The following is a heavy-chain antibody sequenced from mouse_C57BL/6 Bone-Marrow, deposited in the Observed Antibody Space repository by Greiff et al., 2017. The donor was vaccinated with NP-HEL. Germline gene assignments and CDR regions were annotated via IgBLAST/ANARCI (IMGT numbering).Heavy chain of an antibody. J-gene: IGHJ1*03. Sequence: VKLQQPGAELVRPGSSVKLSCKASGYTFTSYWMHWVKQRPIQGLEWIGNIDPSDSETHYNQKFKDKATLTVDKSSSTAYMQLSSLTSEDSAVYYCARKSFYYYGSSSFTDDFDVWGTGTTVTVSS. CDR2: IDPSDSET. D-gene: IGHD1-1*01. V-gene: IGHV1-52*01. CDR3: ARKSFYYYGSSSFTDDFDV. CDR1: GYTFTSYW.